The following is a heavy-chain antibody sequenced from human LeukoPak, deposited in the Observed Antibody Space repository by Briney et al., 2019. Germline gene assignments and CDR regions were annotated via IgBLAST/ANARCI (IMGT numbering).Heavy chain of an antibody. CDR1: GGSISSHY. Sequence: SETLSLTCTVSGGSISSHYRSWIRQPPGKGLEWIGYIYYSGSTNYNPSLKSRVTISVDTSKNQFSLKLSSVTAADTAVYYCARDLIDSSGYYVSRLGYWGQGTLVTVSS. CDR3: ARDLIDSSGYYVSRLGY. J-gene: IGHJ4*02. CDR2: IYYSGST. V-gene: IGHV4-59*11. D-gene: IGHD3-22*01.